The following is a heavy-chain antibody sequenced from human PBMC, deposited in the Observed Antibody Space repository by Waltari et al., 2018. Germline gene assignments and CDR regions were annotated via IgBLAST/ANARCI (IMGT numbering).Heavy chain of an antibody. Sequence: QVQLQESGPGLVRPSETLSLTCSVSGFSIRSGDYWGWIRQPPGKGLEWIATLHHSGSTYYSPSLKSRATISVDTSKNQFSLKMTSVTAADTAVYYCAKRGGTSPFGYWGQGTLVTVSS. CDR1: GFSIRSGDY. J-gene: IGHJ4*02. D-gene: IGHD3-10*01. V-gene: IGHV4-38-2*02. CDR3: AKRGGTSPFGY. CDR2: LHHSGST.